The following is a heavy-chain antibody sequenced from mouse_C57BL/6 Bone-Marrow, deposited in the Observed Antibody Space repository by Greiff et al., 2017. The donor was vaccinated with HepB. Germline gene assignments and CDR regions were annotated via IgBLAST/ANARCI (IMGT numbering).Heavy chain of an antibody. CDR1: GFTFSSYG. J-gene: IGHJ1*03. V-gene: IGHV5-6*01. Sequence: EVQGVESGGDLVKPGGSLKLSCAASGFTFSSYGMSWVRQTPDKRLEWVATISSGGSYTYYPDSVKGRFTISRDNAKNTLYLQMSSLKSEDTAMYYCARHDYYGGSYPYFDVWGTGTTVTVSS. D-gene: IGHD1-1*01. CDR3: ARHDYYGGSYPYFDV. CDR2: ISSGGSYT.